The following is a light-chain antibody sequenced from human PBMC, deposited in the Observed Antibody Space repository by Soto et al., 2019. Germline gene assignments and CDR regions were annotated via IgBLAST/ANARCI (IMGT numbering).Light chain of an antibody. CDR1: QSLSTY. V-gene: IGKV3-11*01. CDR3: QQRTNWPPG. Sequence: EIMLTQSPATLSLSPGERATLSCRASQSLSTYLAWYQQKPGQAPRLLIYDASNRAPGIPARFSGGGSGTDFTLTISILQPEDSAVYYCQQRTNWPPGFGPGTKVDIK. J-gene: IGKJ3*01. CDR2: DAS.